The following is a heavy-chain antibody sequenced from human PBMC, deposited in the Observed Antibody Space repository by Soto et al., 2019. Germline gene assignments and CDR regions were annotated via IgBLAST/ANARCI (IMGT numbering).Heavy chain of an antibody. J-gene: IGHJ5*02. V-gene: IGHV1-69*02. CDR2: IIPILGIA. D-gene: IGHD2-2*01. CDR1: GGTFSSYT. CDR3: ARAGPYRVVVPAASYNWFDP. Sequence: SVKVSCKASGGTFSSYTISWVRQAPGQGLEWMGRIIPILGIANYAQKFQGRVTITADKSTSTAYMELRSLRSEDTAVYYCARAGPYRVVVPAASYNWFDPWGQGTLVTVSS.